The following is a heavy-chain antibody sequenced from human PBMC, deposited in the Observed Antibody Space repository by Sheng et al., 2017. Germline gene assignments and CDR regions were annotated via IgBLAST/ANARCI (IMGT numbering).Heavy chain of an antibody. V-gene: IGHV3-30-3*01. CDR1: GFTFSSYA. J-gene: IGHJ2*01. CDR3: ARAGPSIAVAVFDL. CDR2: ISYDGSNK. Sequence: QVQLVESGGGVVQPGRSLRLSCAASGFTFSSYAMHWVRQAPGKGLEWVAVISYDGSNKYYADSVKGRFTISRDNSKNTLYLQMNSLRAEDTAVYYCARAGPSIAVAVFDLWGRGTLVTVSS. D-gene: IGHD6-19*01.